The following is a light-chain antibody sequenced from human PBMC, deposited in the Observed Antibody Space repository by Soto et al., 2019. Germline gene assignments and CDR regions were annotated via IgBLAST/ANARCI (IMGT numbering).Light chain of an antibody. CDR2: DVS. J-gene: IGLJ2*01. CDR3: SSYTSSSTLVV. V-gene: IGLV2-14*01. CDR1: SSDVGGYNY. Sequence: QSALTQPASVSGSPGQSITISCTGTSSDVGGYNYVSWYQQHPGKAPKLIIYDVSNRPSGVSNRFAGSKSGNTASLTISGLQAEDEADYYCSSYTSSSTLVVFGGGTKHTVL.